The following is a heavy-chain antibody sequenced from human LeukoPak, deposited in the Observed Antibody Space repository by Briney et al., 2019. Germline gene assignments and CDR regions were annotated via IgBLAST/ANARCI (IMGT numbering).Heavy chain of an antibody. CDR2: IYYSGST. CDR1: GGSISSGGYY. CDR3: ARFSRRLGFCRGGSCYPPGVFDS. D-gene: IGHD2-15*01. J-gene: IGHJ4*02. Sequence: PSETLSLTCTVSGGSISSGGYYWSWIRQHPGKGLEWIGYIYYSGSTYYNPSLKSRVTISVDTSKNQFSLKLSSVTAADTAVYYCARFSRRLGFCRGGSCYPPGVFDSGGRGPLVPVSS. V-gene: IGHV4-31*03.